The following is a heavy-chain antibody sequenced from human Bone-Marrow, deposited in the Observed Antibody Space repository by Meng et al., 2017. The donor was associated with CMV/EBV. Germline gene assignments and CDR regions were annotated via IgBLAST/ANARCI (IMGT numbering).Heavy chain of an antibody. V-gene: IGHV3-48*04. Sequence: GGSLRLSCAASGFTFSSYSMNWVRQAPGKGLEWVSYISSSSSTIYYADSVKGRFTISRDNAKNSLYLQMNSLRAGDTAVYYCASHYYYYYGMDVWGQGTTVTVSS. J-gene: IGHJ6*02. CDR3: ASHYYYYYGMDV. CDR1: GFTFSSYS. CDR2: ISSSSSTI.